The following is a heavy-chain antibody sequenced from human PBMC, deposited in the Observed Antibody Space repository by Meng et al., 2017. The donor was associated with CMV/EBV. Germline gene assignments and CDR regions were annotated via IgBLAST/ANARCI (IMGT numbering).Heavy chain of an antibody. D-gene: IGHD3-22*01. CDR1: GFTFSDYY. Sequence: SLKISCAASGFTFSDYYMSWIRQAPGKGLEWVSYISSSGSTIYYADSVKGRFTISRDNAKNSLYPQMNSLRAEDTAVYYCARGVRITMIVVVSHDYWGQGTLVTVSS. CDR3: ARGVRITMIVVVSHDY. CDR2: ISSSGSTI. J-gene: IGHJ4*02. V-gene: IGHV3-11*01.